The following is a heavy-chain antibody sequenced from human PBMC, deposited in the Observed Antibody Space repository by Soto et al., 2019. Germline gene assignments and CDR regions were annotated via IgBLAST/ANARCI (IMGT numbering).Heavy chain of an antibody. D-gene: IGHD2-15*01. V-gene: IGHV3-30-3*02. CDR1: GFTFRSYA. CDR3: AKFSGYSGDWFDP. J-gene: IGHJ5*02. CDR2: ISFDGSNE. Sequence: QSGGSLRLSCSASGFTFRSYAIHWVRQAPGKGLEWVSAISFDGSNEYYADSVKGRFTISRDNSKNTLYLQMSSLRAEDTAVYSCAKFSGYSGDWFDPWGQGSLVTVSS.